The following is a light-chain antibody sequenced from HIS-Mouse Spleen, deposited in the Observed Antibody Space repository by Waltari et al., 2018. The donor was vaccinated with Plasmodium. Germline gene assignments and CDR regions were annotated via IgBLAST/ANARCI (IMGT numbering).Light chain of an antibody. J-gene: IGLJ2*01. V-gene: IGLV2-8*01. Sequence: QSALTQPPSASGSPGQSVTIYCPGTSSDVGGYNYVSWYQLHPGKAPKLMIYEVSKRPSGVPDRFSGSKSGNTASLTVSGLQAEDEADYYCSSYAGSNNLVFGGGTKLTVL. CDR1: SSDVGGYNY. CDR2: EVS. CDR3: SSYAGSNNLV.